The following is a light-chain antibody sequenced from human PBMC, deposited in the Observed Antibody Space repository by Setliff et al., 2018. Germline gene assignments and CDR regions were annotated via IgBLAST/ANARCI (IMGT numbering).Light chain of an antibody. CDR1: SSDVGDYVY. Sequence: QSVLTQPASVSGSPGQSITISCTVPSSDVGDYVYVSWYQQHPGKAPKLILFDVTKRPSGVSNRFSGSKSGNTASLTISGLRAEDEADYYCCSYEDSSTFELFGGGTRSPS. CDR3: CSYEDSSTFEL. V-gene: IGLV2-23*02. CDR2: DVT. J-gene: IGLJ2*01.